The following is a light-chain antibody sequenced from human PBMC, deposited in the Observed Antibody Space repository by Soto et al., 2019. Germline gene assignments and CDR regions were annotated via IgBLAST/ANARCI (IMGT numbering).Light chain of an antibody. CDR2: DNN. V-gene: IGLV1-40*01. Sequence: QAVVTQPPSVSGAPGQRVTISCTGSSSNIGAGYDVHWYQQVPGTAPKLLIYDNNNWPSGVPDRFSGSKSGTSASLAITGLRAEDEADYYCQSYDRLSGVVFGGGTKLTVL. CDR3: QSYDRLSGVV. CDR1: SSNIGAGYD. J-gene: IGLJ2*01.